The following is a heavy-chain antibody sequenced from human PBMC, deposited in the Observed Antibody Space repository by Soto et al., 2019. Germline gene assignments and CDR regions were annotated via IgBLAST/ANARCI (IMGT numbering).Heavy chain of an antibody. CDR3: ARDTSRGEYDY. J-gene: IGHJ4*02. CDR1: GYTFTSYG. Sequence: QVQLVQSGAEVKKPGASVKVSCTASGYTFTSYGISWVRQAPGQGLEWMGWINVYNSNTNYAQKLQGRVTMTTDTSTSTAYLDLRSLRSDDTAVYFCARDTSRGEYDYWGQGTLVTVSS. CDR2: INVYNSNT. D-gene: IGHD3-10*01. V-gene: IGHV1-18*01.